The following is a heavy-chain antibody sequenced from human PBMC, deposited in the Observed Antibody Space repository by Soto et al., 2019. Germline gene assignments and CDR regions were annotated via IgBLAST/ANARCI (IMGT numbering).Heavy chain of an antibody. CDR3: ARDSYDSSGSYSY. D-gene: IGHD3-22*01. CDR1: GYTFTSYG. V-gene: IGHV1-18*01. CDR2: ISAYNGNA. J-gene: IGHJ4*02. Sequence: ASVKVSCKASGYTFTSYGISWVRQAPGQGLEWMGWISAYNGNANYAQKFQGRVTMTTDTSTSTAYMELSSLRSEDTAVYYCARDSYDSSGSYSYWGQGTLVNVSS.